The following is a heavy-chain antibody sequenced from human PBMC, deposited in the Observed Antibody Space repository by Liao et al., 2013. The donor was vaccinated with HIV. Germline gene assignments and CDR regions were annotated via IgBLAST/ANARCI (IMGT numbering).Heavy chain of an antibody. CDR1: GGSFSGYY. CDR3: ARVGAAGTWGYIDY. J-gene: IGHJ4*02. CDR2: IYTSGST. V-gene: IGHV4-59*10. D-gene: IGHD6-13*01. Sequence: QVQLQQWGAGLLKPSETLSLTCAVYGGSFSGYYWSWIRQPAGKGLEWIGRIYTSGSTNYNPSLKSRVTISVDTSKNQFSLKLSSVTAADTAVYFCARVGAAGTWGYIDYWGQGILVTVSS.